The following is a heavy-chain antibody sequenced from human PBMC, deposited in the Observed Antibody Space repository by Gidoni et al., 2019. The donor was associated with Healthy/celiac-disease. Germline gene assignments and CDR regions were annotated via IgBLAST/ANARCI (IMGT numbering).Heavy chain of an antibody. CDR2: IWYDGSNK. Sequence: QVQLVESGGGVVQPGRSLRLSCAASGFTFSSYGMHWVRQAPGKGLGWVAVIWYDGSNKYYADSVKGRFTISRDNSKNTLYLQMNSLRAEDTAVYYCARDLAAAGTGFDYWGQGTLVTVSS. D-gene: IGHD6-13*01. V-gene: IGHV3-33*01. J-gene: IGHJ4*02. CDR1: GFTFSSYG. CDR3: ARDLAAAGTGFDY.